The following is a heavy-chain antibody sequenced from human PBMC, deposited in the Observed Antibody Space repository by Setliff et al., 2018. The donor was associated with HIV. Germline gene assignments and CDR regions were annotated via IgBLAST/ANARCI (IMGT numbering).Heavy chain of an antibody. CDR1: GGSISSGSYY. Sequence: SETLSLTCTVSGGSISSGSYYWSWIRQPAGKGLEWIGRIWTSGSTNYNPSLKSRVTISVDTSKNQFSLKLSSVTAADTAVYYCARPSAGGGYNYWYFDLWGRGTLVTVSS. CDR2: IWTSGST. J-gene: IGHJ2*01. V-gene: IGHV4-61*02. D-gene: IGHD5-12*01. CDR3: ARPSAGGGYNYWYFDL.